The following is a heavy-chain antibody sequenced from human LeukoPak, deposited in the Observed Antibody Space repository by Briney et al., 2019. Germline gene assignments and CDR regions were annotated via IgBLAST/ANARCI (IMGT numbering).Heavy chain of an antibody. J-gene: IGHJ4*02. CDR2: ISSSGNT. CDR3: VKGRISEDGLDF. CDR1: GFTFSRSA. Sequence: GSLRLSCAASGFTFSRSAMTWVRQTPGKGLDWVSSISSSGNTYYADSVEGRFTISRDNSKNMLYLQMNSLRAEDTAVYYCVKGRISEDGLDFWGQGTLVTVSS. D-gene: IGHD6-13*01. V-gene: IGHV3-23*01.